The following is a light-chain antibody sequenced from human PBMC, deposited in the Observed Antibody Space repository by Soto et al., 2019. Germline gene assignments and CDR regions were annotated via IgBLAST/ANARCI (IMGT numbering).Light chain of an antibody. Sequence: QSALTQPPSASGSPGQSVTISCTGTSSDVGAFNYVSWYQQHPVKAPKLLIYDDNKRPSGIPDRFSGSKSGTSATLGITGFQTGDEADYYCGSWDSSLSAYVFGTGTKLTVL. V-gene: IGLV1-51*01. CDR1: SSDVGAFNY. CDR3: GSWDSSLSAYV. J-gene: IGLJ1*01. CDR2: DDN.